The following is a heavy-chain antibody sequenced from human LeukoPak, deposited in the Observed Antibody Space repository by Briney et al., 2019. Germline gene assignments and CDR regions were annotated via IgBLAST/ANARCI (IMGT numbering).Heavy chain of an antibody. V-gene: IGHV3-53*01. Sequence: PGGSLRLSCAASGFTVSSNYMSWVRQAPGKGLEWVSVIYSGGTTFYADSVRGRFTISRDISKNTLYLQMNSLRAEDTAVYYCARASSGWAFDSWGQGTLVTVSS. CDR1: GFTVSSNY. J-gene: IGHJ4*02. CDR2: IYSGGTT. D-gene: IGHD6-19*01. CDR3: ARASSGWAFDS.